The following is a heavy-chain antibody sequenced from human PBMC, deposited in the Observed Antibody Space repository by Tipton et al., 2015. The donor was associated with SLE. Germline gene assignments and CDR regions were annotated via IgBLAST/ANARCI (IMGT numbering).Heavy chain of an antibody. CDR2: IYYSGST. CDR3: ARAVAGYFDY. V-gene: IGHV4-59*01. CDR1: GGPISSYY. J-gene: IGHJ4*02. D-gene: IGHD6-19*01. Sequence: TLSLTCTVSGGPISSYYWSWIRQPPGKGLEWIGYIYYSGSTNYNPSLKSRVTISVDTSKNQFSLKLSSVTAADTAVYYCARAVAGYFDYWGQGTLVTVSS.